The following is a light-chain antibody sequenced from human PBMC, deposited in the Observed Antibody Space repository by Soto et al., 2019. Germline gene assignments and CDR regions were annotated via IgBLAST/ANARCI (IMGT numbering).Light chain of an antibody. CDR1: SSDVGGYNY. V-gene: IGLV2-8*01. CDR2: EVS. Sequence: QSVLTQPPSPSGSPGQSVTISCTGTSSDVGGYNYVSWYQQHSGKAPNLMIYEVSKRPSGVPDRFSGSKSGNTASLTVSGLQAEDEADYYCSSYAGSNNFVVFGGGTKLTVL. J-gene: IGLJ2*01. CDR3: SSYAGSNNFVV.